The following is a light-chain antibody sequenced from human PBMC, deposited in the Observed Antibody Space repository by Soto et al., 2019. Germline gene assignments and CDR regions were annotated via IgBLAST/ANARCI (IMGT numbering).Light chain of an antibody. CDR3: QQHDQGWT. V-gene: IGKV3-15*01. Sequence: EMVMTQSPATLSVSPGERATLSCRASQSVSTNLAWYQQKPGQAPRLLIYGASTRATGIPARFSGSGSGTEFTLTISSLQSEDVAVYYCQQHDQGWTVGQGTKVEIK. CDR2: GAS. CDR1: QSVSTN. J-gene: IGKJ1*01.